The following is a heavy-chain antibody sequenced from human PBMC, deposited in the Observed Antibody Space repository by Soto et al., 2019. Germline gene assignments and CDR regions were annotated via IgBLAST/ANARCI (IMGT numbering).Heavy chain of an antibody. CDR3: AKALSEVSPESYDY. CDR2: ISYDGSDK. D-gene: IGHD3-16*02. CDR1: GFTFSSYA. Sequence: GGSLRLSCAASGFTFSSYAMHWVRQAPGKGLEWVAVISYDGSDKYYADSVKGRFTISRDNSKNTLNLQMNSLRADDTAVYYCAKALSEVSPESYDYWGQGNLVTVSS. J-gene: IGHJ4*02. V-gene: IGHV3-30*18.